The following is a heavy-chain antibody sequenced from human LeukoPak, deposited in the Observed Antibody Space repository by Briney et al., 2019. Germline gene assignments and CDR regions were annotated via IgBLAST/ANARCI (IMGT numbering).Heavy chain of an antibody. CDR3: ARDEYYYGSGTKTLDY. D-gene: IGHD3-10*01. J-gene: IGHJ4*02. V-gene: IGHV3-66*02. CDR2: IYSGGST. Sequence: PGGSLRLSCEASGFTVSNNYMSWVRRAPGKGLEGVSVIYSGGSTYYADSVKGRFTFSRDNSKNTLYLQMNSLRAEDTAVYYCARDEYYYGSGTKTLDYWGQGSLVTVSS. CDR1: GFTVSNNY.